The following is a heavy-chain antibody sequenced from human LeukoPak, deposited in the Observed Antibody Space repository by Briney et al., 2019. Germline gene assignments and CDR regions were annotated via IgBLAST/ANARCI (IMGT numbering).Heavy chain of an antibody. CDR2: ISSSSSYI. CDR3: ARDQGYYDSSGNFDY. V-gene: IGHV3-21*01. CDR1: GFTFSSYS. D-gene: IGHD3-22*01. J-gene: IGHJ4*02. Sequence: GGSLRLSCAASGFTFSSYSMNWVRQAPGKGLEWVSSISSSSSYIYYADSVKGRFTISSDNAKNSLYLQMNSLRAEDTAVYYCARDQGYYDSSGNFDYWGQGTLVTVSS.